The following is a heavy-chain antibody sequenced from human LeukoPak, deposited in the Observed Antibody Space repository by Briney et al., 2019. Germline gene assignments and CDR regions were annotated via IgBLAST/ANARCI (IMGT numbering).Heavy chain of an antibody. D-gene: IGHD2-21*02. CDR1: GFTFSSYE. Sequence: GGSLRLSCAASGFTFSSYEMNWVRQAPGKGVEWVSYISSSGSTIYYADSVKGRFTISRDNAKNSLYLQMNSLRAEDTAVYYCARDRLKYYYYYGMDVWGQGTTVTVSS. CDR2: ISSSGSTI. V-gene: IGHV3-48*03. CDR3: ARDRLKYYYYYGMDV. J-gene: IGHJ6*02.